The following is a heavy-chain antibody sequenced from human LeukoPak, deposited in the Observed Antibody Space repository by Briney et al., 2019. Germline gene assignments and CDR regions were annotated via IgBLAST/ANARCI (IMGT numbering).Heavy chain of an antibody. Sequence: PSETLSLTCTVSGCSISSGGYYWICIPQHPGKGLEGSGYIYYSGSTYYNPSLKSRITISVDTSKHPFSLKMSSVTAADTAVYYCARVRHCGGECYSFDYWGQGTLVTVSS. V-gene: IGHV4-31*03. CDR3: ARVRHCGGECYSFDY. CDR2: IYYSGST. CDR1: GCSISSGGYY. J-gene: IGHJ4*02. D-gene: IGHD2-21*01.